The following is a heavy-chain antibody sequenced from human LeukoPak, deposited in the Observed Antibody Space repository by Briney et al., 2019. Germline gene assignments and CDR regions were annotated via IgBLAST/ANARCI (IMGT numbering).Heavy chain of an antibody. V-gene: IGHV4-4*02. CDR3: ARDFCSGGSCYSYFHY. J-gene: IGHJ4*02. CDR1: GGSISSNNW. CDR2: IYHSGST. Sequence: SETLSLTCAVSGGSISSNNWWGWVRQPPGKGLEWIGEIYHSGSTNYNPSLKSRVTISVDKSKNQFSLKLSSVTAADTAVYYCARDFCSGGSCYSYFHYWGQGTLVTVSS. D-gene: IGHD2-15*01.